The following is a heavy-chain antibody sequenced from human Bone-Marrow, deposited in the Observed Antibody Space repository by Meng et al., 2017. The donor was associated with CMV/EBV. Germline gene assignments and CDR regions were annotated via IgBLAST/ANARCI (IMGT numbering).Heavy chain of an antibody. J-gene: IGHJ5*02. D-gene: IGHD3-22*01. CDR3: ARDRRPSWVYYYDSSGSNWFDP. Sequence: GESLKISCAASGFTFSSYSMNWVRQAPGKRLEWVSSISSSSSYIYYADSVKGRFTISRDNAKNSLYLQMNSLRAEDTAVYYCARDRRPSWVYYYDSSGSNWFDPWGQGTLVTVSS. CDR2: ISSSSSYI. V-gene: IGHV3-21*01. CDR1: GFTFSSYS.